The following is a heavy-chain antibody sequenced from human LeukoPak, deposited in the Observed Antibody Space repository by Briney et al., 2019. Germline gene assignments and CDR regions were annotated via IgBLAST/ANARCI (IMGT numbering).Heavy chain of an antibody. V-gene: IGHV1-69*01. Sequence: SVKVSCKASGGTFSSYAISWVRQAPGQGLEWMGGIIPIFGTANYAQKFQGRVTITADESTSTAYMELNSLRAEDTAVYYCARDYASIYSYGKPDYWGQGTLVTVSS. CDR3: ARDYASIYSYGKPDY. CDR2: IIPIFGTA. J-gene: IGHJ4*02. D-gene: IGHD5-18*01. CDR1: GGTFSSYA.